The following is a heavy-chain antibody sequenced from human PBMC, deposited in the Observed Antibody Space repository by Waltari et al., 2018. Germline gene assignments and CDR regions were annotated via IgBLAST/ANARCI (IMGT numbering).Heavy chain of an antibody. J-gene: IGHJ2*01. CDR2: IYYSGST. V-gene: IGHV4-39*01. D-gene: IGHD2-8*01. CDR3: ARHPAMTIMLWYFDL. CDR1: GGSISSSSYY. Sequence: QLQLQESGPGLVKPSETLSLTCTVSGGSISSSSYYWGWIRQPPGKGLEWIGSIYYSGSTYYNPPRKSRVTISVDTSKNQFSLKLSSVTAADTAVYYCARHPAMTIMLWYFDLWGRGTLVTVSS.